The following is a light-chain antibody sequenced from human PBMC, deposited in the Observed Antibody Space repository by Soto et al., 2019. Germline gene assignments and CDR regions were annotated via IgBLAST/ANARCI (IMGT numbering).Light chain of an antibody. CDR3: CSYAGTYTYV. Sequence: QSALTQPASVSGSPGQSITISCTGTSSDVGSYNLVSWYQQPPGKAPKLVIYEGNKRPSGVSNRFSGSKSGNTASLTISGLQTEDEADYYCCSYAGTYTYVFGTGTKVTVL. V-gene: IGLV2-23*01. J-gene: IGLJ1*01. CDR2: EGN. CDR1: SSDVGSYNL.